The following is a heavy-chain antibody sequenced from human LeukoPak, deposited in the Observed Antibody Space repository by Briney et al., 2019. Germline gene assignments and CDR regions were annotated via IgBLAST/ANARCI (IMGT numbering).Heavy chain of an antibody. CDR2: INHSGST. V-gene: IGHV4-34*01. Sequence: SETLSLTCAVYGGSFSGYYWSWIRQPPGKGLEWIGEINHSGSTNYNPSLKSRVTISVDTSKNQFSLKLSSVTAADTAVYYCARGGVGWFDPWGQGTLVTVSS. CDR3: ARGGVGWFDP. D-gene: IGHD2-15*01. CDR1: GGSFSGYY. J-gene: IGHJ5*02.